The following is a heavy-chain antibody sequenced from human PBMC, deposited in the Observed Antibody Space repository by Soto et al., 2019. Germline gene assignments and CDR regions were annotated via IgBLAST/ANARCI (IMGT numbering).Heavy chain of an antibody. J-gene: IGHJ4*02. D-gene: IGHD5-12*01. CDR3: STKVNILTTRTDY. V-gene: IGHV3-72*01. CDR1: GFTFSDHY. Sequence: GGSLRLSCAASGFTFSDHYMDWVRLAPGKGLEWVGRIKNKANSYITQYAASVKGRFTISRDDSKNSLYLQMDNLKTEDTAVYFCSTKVNILTTRTDYWGQGSLVTVSS. CDR2: IKNKANSYIT.